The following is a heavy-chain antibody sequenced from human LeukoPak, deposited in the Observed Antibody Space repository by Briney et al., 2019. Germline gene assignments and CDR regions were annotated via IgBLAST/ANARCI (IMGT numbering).Heavy chain of an antibody. Sequence: PSETLSLTCTVSGGSISSSSYYWGWIRQPPGKGLEWIGSIYYSGSTYYNPSLKSQITISLDTPRNQFSLNVNSVTAADTAVYYCATDTGYLGGEYFDYWGQGTLVTVSS. D-gene: IGHD3-16*01. V-gene: IGHV4-39*07. J-gene: IGHJ4*02. CDR1: GGSISSSSYY. CDR2: IYYSGST. CDR3: ATDTGYLGGEYFDY.